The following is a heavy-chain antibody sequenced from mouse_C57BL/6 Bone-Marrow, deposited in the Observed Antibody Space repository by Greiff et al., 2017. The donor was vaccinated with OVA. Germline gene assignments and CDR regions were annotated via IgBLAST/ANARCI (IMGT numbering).Heavy chain of an antibody. V-gene: IGHV1-55*01. CDR3: AREDPNWDWAWFAY. Sequence: QVQLQQPGAELVKPGASVKMSCKASGYTFTSYWITWVKQRPGQGLEWIGDIYPGSGSTNYNEKFKSKATLTVDTSSSTAYMQLSSLTSEDSAVHYCAREDPNWDWAWFAYWGQGTLVTVSA. D-gene: IGHD4-1*01. CDR1: GYTFTSYW. CDR2: IYPGSGST. J-gene: IGHJ3*01.